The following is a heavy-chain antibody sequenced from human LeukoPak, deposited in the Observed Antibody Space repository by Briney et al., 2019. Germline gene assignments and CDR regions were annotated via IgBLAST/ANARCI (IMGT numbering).Heavy chain of an antibody. D-gene: IGHD3-3*01. Sequence: SETLSLTCAVSGYSISSGYYWGWIRQPPGKGLEWIVSIYHSGSTYYNPSLKSRVTISVDTSKNQFSLKLSSVTAADTAVYYCARGTRGLEWLANDAFDIWGQGTMVTVSS. CDR2: IYHSGST. J-gene: IGHJ3*02. CDR1: GYSISSGYY. V-gene: IGHV4-38-2*01. CDR3: ARGTRGLEWLANDAFDI.